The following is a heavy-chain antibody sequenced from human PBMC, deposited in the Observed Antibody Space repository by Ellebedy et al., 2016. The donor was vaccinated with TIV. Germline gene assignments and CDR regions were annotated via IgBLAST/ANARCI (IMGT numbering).Heavy chain of an antibody. D-gene: IGHD1-14*01. CDR2: IYFSGST. CDR3: ARTPPDRSDAFDI. V-gene: IGHV4-39*07. Sequence: SETLSLTCTVSGGSISSRSYYWGWIRQPPGTGLEWIGSIYFSGSTYYNLSLKSRVTISLDPSKNQLSLRLSSATAADTALFYCARTPPDRSDAFDIWGQGTMVTVSS. CDR1: GGSISSRSYY. J-gene: IGHJ3*02.